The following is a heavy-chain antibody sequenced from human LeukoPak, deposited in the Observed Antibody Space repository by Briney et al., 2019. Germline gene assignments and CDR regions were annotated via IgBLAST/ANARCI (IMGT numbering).Heavy chain of an antibody. CDR3: ARVGGSGYISEYYFDY. V-gene: IGHV3-53*01. D-gene: IGHD3-22*01. J-gene: IGHJ4*02. CDR2: IYSGGST. Sequence: GGSLRLSCAASGFTVSSNYMSWVRQAPGKGLEWVSVIYSGGSTYYADSVKGRFTISRDNSKNTLYLQMNSLRAEDTAVYYCARVGGSGYISEYYFDYWGQGTLVTVSS. CDR1: GFTVSSNY.